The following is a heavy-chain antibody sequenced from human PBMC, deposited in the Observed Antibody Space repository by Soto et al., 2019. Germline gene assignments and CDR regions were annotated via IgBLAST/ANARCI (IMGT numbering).Heavy chain of an antibody. CDR1: GCTFSSYA. J-gene: IGHJ3*02. CDR3: ARGGESRYAFDI. D-gene: IGHD7-27*01. V-gene: IGHV1-69*13. CDR2: IIPIFGTA. Sequence: SVKVSCKASGCTFSSYAISCVRQAPGQGLEWMGGIIPIFGTANYAQKFQGRVTITADESTSTAYMELSSLRSEDTAVYYCARGGESRYAFDIWGQGTMVTVSS.